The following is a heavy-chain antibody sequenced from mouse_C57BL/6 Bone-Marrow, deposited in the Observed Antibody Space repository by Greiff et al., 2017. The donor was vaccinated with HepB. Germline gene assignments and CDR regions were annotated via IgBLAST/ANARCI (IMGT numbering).Heavy chain of an antibody. J-gene: IGHJ4*01. CDR2: IFPGSGST. Sequence: QVQLQQSGPELVKPGASVKISCKASGYTFTDYYINWVKQRPGQGLEWIGWIFPGSGSTYYNEKFKGKATLTVDKSSSTAYMLLSSLTSEDSAVYFCARPPYYYYGSPYYAMDYWGQGTSVTVSS. CDR1: GYTFTDYY. D-gene: IGHD1-1*01. CDR3: ARPPYYYYGSPYYAMDY. V-gene: IGHV1-75*01.